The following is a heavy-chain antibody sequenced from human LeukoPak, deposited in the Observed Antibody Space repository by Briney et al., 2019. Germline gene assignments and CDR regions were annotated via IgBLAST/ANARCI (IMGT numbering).Heavy chain of an antibody. Sequence: RASVKLSCKASGGTFSSYAISWVRQAPGPGLEWMGRIIPILGIANYTQKFQGRVTITADKSTSTAYMELSSLRSEDTAVYYCARGVAATDYWGQGTLVTVSS. CDR2: IIPILGIA. CDR1: GGTFSSYA. J-gene: IGHJ4*02. CDR3: ARGVAATDY. V-gene: IGHV1-69*04. D-gene: IGHD2-15*01.